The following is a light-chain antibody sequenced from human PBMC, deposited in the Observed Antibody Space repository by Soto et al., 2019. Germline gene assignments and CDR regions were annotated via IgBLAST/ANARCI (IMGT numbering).Light chain of an antibody. V-gene: IGKV1-8*01. J-gene: IGKJ4*01. CDR1: QGISSY. CDR3: QQSYSTPLT. CDR2: AAS. Sequence: AVRMTQSPSSLSASTGDRVTITCRASQGISSYLAWYQQKPGKAPKLLIYAASTLQSGVPSRFSGSGSGTDFTLTISCLQSEDFATYYCQQSYSTPLTFGGGTKVAIK.